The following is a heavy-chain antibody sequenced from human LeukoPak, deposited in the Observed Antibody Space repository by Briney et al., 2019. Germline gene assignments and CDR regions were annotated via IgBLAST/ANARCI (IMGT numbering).Heavy chain of an antibody. Sequence: ASVKVSCKASGYTFTSYDINWVRQATGQGLEWMGWMNPNSGNTGYAQKSQGRVTMTRNTSISTAYMELSSLRSEDTAVYYCARGPPRGIVATILHVNYYYYMDVWGKGTTVTVSS. CDR2: MNPNSGNT. D-gene: IGHD5-12*01. V-gene: IGHV1-8*01. CDR1: GYTFTSYD. CDR3: ARGPPRGIVATILHVNYYYYMDV. J-gene: IGHJ6*03.